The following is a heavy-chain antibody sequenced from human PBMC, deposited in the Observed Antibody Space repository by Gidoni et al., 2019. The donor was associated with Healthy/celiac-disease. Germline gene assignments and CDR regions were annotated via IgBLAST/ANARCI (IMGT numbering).Heavy chain of an antibody. CDR1: GGSFSGSY. J-gene: IGHJ4*02. CDR3: ARWVYSSSWYGVDY. V-gene: IGHV4-34*01. D-gene: IGHD6-13*01. CDR2: MKHSGNT. Sequence: QLQRHKRFAGRLQPSETLSISCAVYGGSFSGSYWIWIRQPPGKGLEWSGEMKHSGNTNYNPSVKSRVTISVDTSKTQFSLKLSTENAADTAVYYCARWVYSSSWYGVDYWGPGNLVTVAS.